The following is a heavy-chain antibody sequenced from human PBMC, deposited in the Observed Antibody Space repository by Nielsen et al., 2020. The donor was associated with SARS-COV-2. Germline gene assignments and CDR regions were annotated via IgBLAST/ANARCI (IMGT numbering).Heavy chain of an antibody. Sequence: GESLKISCAASGFTFDDYTMHWARQAPGKGLEWVSLISWDGGSTYYADSVKGRFTISRDNSKNSLYLQMNSLRTEDTALYYCAKDQYYDILTGYPTSYGMDVWGQGTTVTVSS. D-gene: IGHD3-9*01. V-gene: IGHV3-43*01. J-gene: IGHJ6*02. CDR3: AKDQYYDILTGYPTSYGMDV. CDR1: GFTFDDYT. CDR2: ISWDGGST.